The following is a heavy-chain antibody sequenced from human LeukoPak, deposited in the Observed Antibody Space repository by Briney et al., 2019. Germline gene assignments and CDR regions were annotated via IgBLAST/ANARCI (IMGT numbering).Heavy chain of an antibody. V-gene: IGHV4-59*08. CDR2: IYYSGST. CDR1: GGSISSYY. Sequence: SETLSLTCTVSGGSISSYYWSWIRQPPGKGLEWIGFIYYSGSTNYNPSLESRVTISVDTSKNQFSLKLRSVTAADTAVYYCARTSYYDSSGFFFDYWGQGALVTVSS. J-gene: IGHJ4*02. CDR3: ARTSYYDSSGFFFDY. D-gene: IGHD3-22*01.